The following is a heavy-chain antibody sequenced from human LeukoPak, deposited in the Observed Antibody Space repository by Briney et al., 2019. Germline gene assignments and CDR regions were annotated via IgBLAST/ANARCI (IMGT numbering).Heavy chain of an antibody. CDR1: GFRFSDFW. J-gene: IGHJ4*02. CDR2: IKPDGSDE. V-gene: IGHV3-7*01. D-gene: IGHD1-26*01. Sequence: GGSLRLSCAASGFRFSDFWMNWVRQAPGKGLEWVANIKPDGSDEFYVDSVRGRVTISRDNTKNTLYLQMNSLRAEDTAVYYCARDQGGATSYWGQGTLVTVSS. CDR3: ARDQGGATSY.